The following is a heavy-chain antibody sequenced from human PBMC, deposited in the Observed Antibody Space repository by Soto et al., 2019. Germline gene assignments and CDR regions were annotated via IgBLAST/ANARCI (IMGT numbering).Heavy chain of an antibody. D-gene: IGHD3-10*01. CDR1: GGSFSGYY. Sequence: SETLSLTCAVYGGSFSGYYWSWIRQPPGKGLEWIGEINHSGSTNYNPSLKSRDTISVYTSKNQFSLKLSSVTAADTAVYFCARERGVLLWFGEPWLDPWGKGTLVT. CDR2: INHSGST. J-gene: IGHJ5*02. CDR3: ARERGVLLWFGEPWLDP. V-gene: IGHV4-34*01.